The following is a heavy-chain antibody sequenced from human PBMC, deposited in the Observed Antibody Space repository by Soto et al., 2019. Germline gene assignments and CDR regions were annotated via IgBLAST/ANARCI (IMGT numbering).Heavy chain of an antibody. J-gene: IGHJ4*02. CDR2: IYYSGST. CDR1: GGSISSGGYY. V-gene: IGHV4-31*03. CDR3: ARDGESNLDY. Sequence: SETLSLTCTVSGGSISSGGYYWSWIRQHPGKGLEWIGYIYYSGSTYYNPSLKSRVTISVDTSKNQFSLKLSSVTAADTAVYYCARDGESNLDYWGQGTLVTVSS. D-gene: IGHD3-10*01.